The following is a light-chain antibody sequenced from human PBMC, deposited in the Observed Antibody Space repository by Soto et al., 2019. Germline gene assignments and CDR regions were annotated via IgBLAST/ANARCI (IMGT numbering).Light chain of an antibody. CDR1: NSGRKS. CDR2: DDS. CDR3: QVWDSISDHPAVEV. J-gene: IGLJ1*01. V-gene: IGLV3-21*02. Sequence: SSEMTKPPSVSVGPGQTDRISCGGNNSGRKSVHWYQQKPGQAPVLVVYDDSDRPSGTPERFSGSNSGNTATLTISRVEAGDEADYYCQVWDSISDHPAVEVFGTSTNDTVL.